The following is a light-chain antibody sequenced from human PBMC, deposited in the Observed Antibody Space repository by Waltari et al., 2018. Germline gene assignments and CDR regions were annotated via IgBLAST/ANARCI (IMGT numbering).Light chain of an antibody. CDR2: DAS. V-gene: IGKV3-11*01. J-gene: IGKJ2*01. CDR3: QQRINWTPHT. Sequence: DIVLTQSPATLSLSPGDTATLSCRASQSVGSYLAWYQQKPGQPPRLLIYDASNRATGVPARFRGSGSGTEFTLTISSLEAEDFAVYYCQQRINWTPHTFGQGARLDIK. CDR1: QSVGSY.